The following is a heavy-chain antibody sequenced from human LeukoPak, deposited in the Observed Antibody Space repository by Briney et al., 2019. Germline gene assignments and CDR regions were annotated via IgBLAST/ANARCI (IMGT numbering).Heavy chain of an antibody. CDR2: INPSGGST. V-gene: IGHV1-46*01. J-gene: IGHJ5*02. Sequence: GASVKVSCKASGYTFTSYYMHWVRQAPGQGLEWMGIINPSGGSTSYAQKFQGRVTMTRDTSTSTVYMELRSLRFDDTAVYYCARDLAWGYVEQRLGWLDPWGQGALVTVSS. CDR1: GYTFTSYY. D-gene: IGHD1/OR15-1a*01. CDR3: ARDLAWGYVEQRLGWLDP.